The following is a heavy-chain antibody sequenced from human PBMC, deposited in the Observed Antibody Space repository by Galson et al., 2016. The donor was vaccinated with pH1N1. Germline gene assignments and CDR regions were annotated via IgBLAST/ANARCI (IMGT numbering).Heavy chain of an antibody. CDR1: GYTFNTYN. J-gene: IGHJ6*02. CDR3: ARTIFRHFGMDV. D-gene: IGHD3-10*01. CDR2: INPNTGDT. Sequence: SVKVSCKESGYTFNTYNMHRVRQAPGQGLEWMGWINPNTGDTNYAQKFQGRVTMTRDTSISTAYMELSRLRSDDTALYFCARTIFRHFGMDVWGQGTTVTVSS. V-gene: IGHV1-2*02.